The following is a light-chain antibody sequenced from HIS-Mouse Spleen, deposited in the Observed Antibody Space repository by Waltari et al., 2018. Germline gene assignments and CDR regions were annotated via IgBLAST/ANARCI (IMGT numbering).Light chain of an antibody. Sequence: EIVMTQSPATLSVSPRERATLSCRASQRVISNLAGSQQKPGQAPRLLIYGASTRATGIPARFSGSGSGTEFTLTISSMQSEDFAVYYCQQYNNWWTFGQGTKVEIK. J-gene: IGKJ1*01. CDR1: QRVISN. CDR3: QQYNNWWT. CDR2: GAS. V-gene: IGKV3-15*01.